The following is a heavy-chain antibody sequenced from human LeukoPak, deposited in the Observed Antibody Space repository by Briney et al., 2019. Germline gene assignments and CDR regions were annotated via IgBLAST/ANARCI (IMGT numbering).Heavy chain of an antibody. CDR1: GFTVSSNY. CDR3: AKDPTHYDYVWGSYRPDY. CDR2: IYSGGST. J-gene: IGHJ4*02. D-gene: IGHD3-16*02. V-gene: IGHV3-53*01. Sequence: GGSLRLSCAASGFTVSSNYMSWVRQAPGKGLEWVSVIYSGGSTYYADSVKGRFTISRHNSKNTLYLQMNSLRAEDTAVYYCAKDPTHYDYVWGSYRPDYWGQGTLVTVSS.